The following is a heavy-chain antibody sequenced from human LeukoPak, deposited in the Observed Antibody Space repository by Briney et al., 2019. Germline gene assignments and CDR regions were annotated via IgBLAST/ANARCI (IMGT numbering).Heavy chain of an antibody. D-gene: IGHD3-22*01. CDR1: GGTFSSYA. Sequence: ASVKVSCKASGGTFSSYAVSWVRQAPGQGLEWMGGLIPIFGTANYAQKFQGRVTITADESTSTAYMELSSLRSEDTAVYYCARAPYYYDSSGYFDTYDYWGQGTLVTVSS. J-gene: IGHJ4*02. CDR3: ARAPYYYDSSGYFDTYDY. CDR2: LIPIFGTA. V-gene: IGHV1-69*13.